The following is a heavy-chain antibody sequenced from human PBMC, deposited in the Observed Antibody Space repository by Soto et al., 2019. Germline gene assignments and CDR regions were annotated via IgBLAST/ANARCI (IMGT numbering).Heavy chain of an antibody. CDR1: GFTFDDYA. D-gene: IGHD6-13*01. CDR2: ISWNSGSI. CDR3: AKDMFPLSEQQLVD. V-gene: IGHV3-9*01. Sequence: EVQLVESGGGLVQPGRSLRLSCAASGFTFDDYAMHWVRQAPGKGLEWVSGISWNSGSIGYAESVKGRFTISRENAKNSLYLHMTTLRAEDTALYYCAKDMFPLSEQQLVDWGQGTLVTVSS. J-gene: IGHJ4*02.